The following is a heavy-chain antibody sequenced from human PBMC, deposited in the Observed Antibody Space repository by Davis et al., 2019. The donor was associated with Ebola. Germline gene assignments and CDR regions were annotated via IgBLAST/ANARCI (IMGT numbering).Heavy chain of an antibody. V-gene: IGHV3-30*19. CDR1: GFTFSSYG. D-gene: IGHD6-6*01. Sequence: GGSLRLSCAASGFTFSSYGMHWVRQAPGKGLEWVAVISYDGSNKYYADSVKGRFTISRDNSKNTLYLQMNSLRVEDTAVYYCARVRSRSSSLRLDYYGMDVWGQGTTVTVSS. CDR3: ARVRSRSSSLRLDYYGMDV. J-gene: IGHJ6*02. CDR2: ISYDGSNK.